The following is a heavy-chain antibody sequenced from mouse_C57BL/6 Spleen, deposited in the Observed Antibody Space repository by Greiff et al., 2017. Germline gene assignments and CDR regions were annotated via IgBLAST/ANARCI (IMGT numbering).Heavy chain of an antibody. CDR3: ARSGAITTVVAHLYYYAMDY. Sequence: VNVVESGPELVKPGASVKLSCKASGYTFTSYDINWVKQRPGQGLEWIGWIYPRDGSTKYNEKFKGKATLTVDTSSSTGYMELHSLTSEDSAVYFCARSGAITTVVAHLYYYAMDYWGQGTSVTVSS. CDR1: GYTFTSYD. CDR2: IYPRDGST. J-gene: IGHJ4*01. V-gene: IGHV1-85*01. D-gene: IGHD1-1*01.